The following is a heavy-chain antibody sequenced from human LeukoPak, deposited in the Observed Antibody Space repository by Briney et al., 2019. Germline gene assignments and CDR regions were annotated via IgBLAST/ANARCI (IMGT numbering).Heavy chain of an antibody. D-gene: IGHD3-22*01. Sequence: PGGSLRLSCAASGFIFSNYWMGWVRQAPGKRPEWVANMNKDGSEKYYADSVKGRFTISRDNSKNTLYVQVNSLGTEDTAAYYCAKGSYYDSSGSFYFDYWGQGTLVTVSS. CDR1: GFIFSNYW. J-gene: IGHJ4*02. CDR3: AKGSYYDSSGSFYFDY. V-gene: IGHV3-7*03. CDR2: MNKDGSEK.